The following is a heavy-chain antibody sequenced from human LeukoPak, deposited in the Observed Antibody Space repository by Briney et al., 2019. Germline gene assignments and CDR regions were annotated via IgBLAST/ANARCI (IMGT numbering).Heavy chain of an antibody. Sequence: GGSLRLSCAASGFTFSSYAMSWVRQAPGKGLEWVSAISGSGGSTYYADSVKGRFTISRDNSKNTLYLQMNSLRAEDTAVYYCAKETYYDFWSGQGYFDYWGQGTLVTVSS. J-gene: IGHJ4*02. CDR2: ISGSGGST. CDR3: AKETYYDFWSGQGYFDY. CDR1: GFTFSSYA. V-gene: IGHV3-23*01. D-gene: IGHD3-3*01.